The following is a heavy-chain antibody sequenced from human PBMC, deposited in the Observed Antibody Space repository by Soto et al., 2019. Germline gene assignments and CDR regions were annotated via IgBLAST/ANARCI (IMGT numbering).Heavy chain of an antibody. Sequence: GGSLRLSCAASGFTFSSYAMSWVRQAPGKGLEWVSAISGSGGSTYYADSEKGRFTISRDNSKNTLYLQMNNLRAEDTAVYYCAKDLFVPWYQSAYYYYYMDVWGKGTTVTVSS. J-gene: IGHJ6*03. V-gene: IGHV3-23*01. D-gene: IGHD6-13*01. CDR3: AKDLFVPWYQSAYYYYYMDV. CDR1: GFTFSSYA. CDR2: ISGSGGST.